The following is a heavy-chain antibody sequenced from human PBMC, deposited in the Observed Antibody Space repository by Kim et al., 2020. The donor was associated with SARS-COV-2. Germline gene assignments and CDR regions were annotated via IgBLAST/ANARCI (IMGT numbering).Heavy chain of an antibody. CDR3: AREAGSLFDY. CDR2: IYSSGST. CDR1: DGSITSYY. Sequence: SETLSLTCTVSDGSITSYYWSWIRQPPGKGLEWIGYIYSSGSTNYNPSLKSRVTISVDTSKNQFSLKLISVTAADTAVYYCAREAGSLFDYWGQGTLVTVSS. D-gene: IGHD6-13*01. V-gene: IGHV4-59*13. J-gene: IGHJ4*02.